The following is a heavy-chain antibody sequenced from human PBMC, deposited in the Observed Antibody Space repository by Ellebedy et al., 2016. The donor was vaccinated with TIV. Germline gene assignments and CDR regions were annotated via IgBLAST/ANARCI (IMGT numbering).Heavy chain of an antibody. D-gene: IGHD2-21*02. V-gene: IGHV3-9*01. CDR3: STLSDTGY. CDR2: ISWNSDNI. Sequence: PGGSLRLSCAASGFTFDDFAMHWVRQAPGKGLEWVSGISWNSDNIGYADSVKGRFTISRDNAKNTLYLQMNSLKAEDTAMYYCSTLSDTGYWGHGTLVTVSS. CDR1: GFTFDDFA. J-gene: IGHJ4*01.